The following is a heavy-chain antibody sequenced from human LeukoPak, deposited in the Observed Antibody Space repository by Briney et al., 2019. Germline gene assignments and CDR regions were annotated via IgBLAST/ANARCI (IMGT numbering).Heavy chain of an antibody. D-gene: IGHD5-12*01. Sequence: GGSLRLSCAASGFIFSTYSMNWVRQAPGKGLEWVSSISASSTYIKYADSVEGRFTISRDNAKNSLYLQMNSLRAEDTAVYYCARDPQYSGYDSNSDYWGQGTLVTVSS. V-gene: IGHV3-21*01. CDR3: ARDPQYSGYDSNSDY. CDR2: ISASSTYI. J-gene: IGHJ4*02. CDR1: GFIFSTYS.